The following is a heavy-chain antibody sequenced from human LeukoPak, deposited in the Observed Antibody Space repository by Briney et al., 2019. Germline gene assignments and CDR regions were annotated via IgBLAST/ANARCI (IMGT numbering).Heavy chain of an antibody. D-gene: IGHD4-17*01. CDR2: IYYSGIS. V-gene: IGHV4-31*03. CDR1: GASISSGGYW. J-gene: IGHJ4*02. CDR3: ARVYGDYGAHADH. Sequence: SQTLSLTCTVSGASISSGGYWWSWIRQLPGRGLEYLGYIYYSGISFYNPSLKSRATISADTSNNQFSLKLTSVTAADSALYYCARVYGDYGAHADHWGQGVLVTVSS.